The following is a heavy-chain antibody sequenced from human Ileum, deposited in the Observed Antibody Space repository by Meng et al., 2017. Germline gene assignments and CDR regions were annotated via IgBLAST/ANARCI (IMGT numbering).Heavy chain of an antibody. CDR2: IIAYNGNT. D-gene: IGHD1-26*01. V-gene: IGHV1-18*01. J-gene: IGHJ4*02. CDR1: GYTFRTYG. Sequence: ASVKVSCKASGYTFRTYGISWLRQAPGQGPEWMGWIIAYNGNTHYSRNFQDRVTMTTDTSTRTAYMELRSLRSDDTAVYYCARSYSGSYYRFDYWGQGTLVTVSS. CDR3: ARSYSGSYYRFDY.